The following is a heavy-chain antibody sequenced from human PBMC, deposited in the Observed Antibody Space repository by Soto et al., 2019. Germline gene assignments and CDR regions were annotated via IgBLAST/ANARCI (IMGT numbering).Heavy chain of an antibody. Sequence: ASVKVSCKASGYTFTSYYMHWVRQAPGQGLEWMGIINPSGGSTSYAQKFQGRVTMTRDTSTSTVYMELSSLRSEDTAVYYCALPDPYYYDSSGPKIPSFDYWGQGTLVTVSS. CDR2: INPSGGST. CDR1: GYTFTSYY. CDR3: ALPDPYYYDSSGPKIPSFDY. J-gene: IGHJ4*02. V-gene: IGHV1-46*03. D-gene: IGHD3-22*01.